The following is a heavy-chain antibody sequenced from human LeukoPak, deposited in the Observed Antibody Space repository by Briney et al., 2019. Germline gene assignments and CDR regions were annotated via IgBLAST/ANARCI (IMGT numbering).Heavy chain of an antibody. J-gene: IGHJ1*01. V-gene: IGHV3-7*01. CDR2: IKQDGSEK. CDR1: GFTFSDYS. D-gene: IGHD4-17*01. CDR3: ARDLDGDLD. Sequence: GGSLRLSCATSGFTFSDYSMTWVRQAPGKGLEWVANIKQDGSEKYYVDSVKGRFTISRDNAKNSLYLQMNSLRAEDTAVYYCARDLDGDLDWGQGTLVTVSS.